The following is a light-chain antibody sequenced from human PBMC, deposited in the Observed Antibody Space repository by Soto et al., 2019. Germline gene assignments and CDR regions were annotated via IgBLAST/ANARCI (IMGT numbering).Light chain of an antibody. Sequence: EVVMTQSPATLSVSPGERATLSCRASQSVGSNFAWYQQKPGQAPRLLIYGASTRATDIPGRLSGSGSGTEFTLTISSLQSEDFAVYYCQQYNNWPRTFGQGTKVEIK. J-gene: IGKJ1*01. CDR2: GAS. CDR1: QSVGSN. V-gene: IGKV3-15*01. CDR3: QQYNNWPRT.